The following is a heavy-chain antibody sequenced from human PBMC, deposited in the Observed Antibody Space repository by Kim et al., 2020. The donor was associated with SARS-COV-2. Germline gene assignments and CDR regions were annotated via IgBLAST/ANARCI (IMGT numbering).Heavy chain of an antibody. D-gene: IGHD5-18*01. Sequence: SETLSLTCTVSGGSISSGGYYWSWIRQHPGKGLEWIGYIYYSGSTYYNPSLKSRVTTSVDTSKNQFSLKLSSVTAADTAVYYCARVFGVQLWFDYWGQGTLVTVSS. V-gene: IGHV4-31*03. CDR3: ARVFGVQLWFDY. J-gene: IGHJ4*02. CDR2: IYYSGST. CDR1: GGSISSGGYY.